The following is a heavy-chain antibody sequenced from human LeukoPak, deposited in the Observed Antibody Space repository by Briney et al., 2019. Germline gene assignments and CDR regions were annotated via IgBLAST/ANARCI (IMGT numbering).Heavy chain of an antibody. CDR1: GFTFDDYG. V-gene: IGHV3-20*04. CDR2: INWHGGST. Sequence: GGSLRLSCAASGFTFDDYGMSWVRQAPGKGLEWVSGINWHGGSTGYGDSVKGRFTISRDNAKNSLYLQMNSLRAEDTALYYCARDSYYYDSSADYGDDAFDIWGQGTMVTVSS. D-gene: IGHD3-22*01. CDR3: ARDSYYYDSSADYGDDAFDI. J-gene: IGHJ3*02.